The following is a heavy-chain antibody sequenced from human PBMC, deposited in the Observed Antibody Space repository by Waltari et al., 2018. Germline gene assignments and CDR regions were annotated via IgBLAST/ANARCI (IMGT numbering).Heavy chain of an antibody. CDR1: GGTFSSYA. V-gene: IGHV1-69*08. CDR2: IIPSCGTA. CDR3: ARASVDTAMVTLDY. J-gene: IGHJ4*02. Sequence: QVQLVQSGAEVKKPGSSVKVSCKASGGTFSSYAISWVRQVPGQGLEWMGRIIPSCGTANDAQKFQGRGTITADKATSTAYMELSSLRSEDTAVYYCARASVDTAMVTLDYWGQGTLVTVSS. D-gene: IGHD5-18*01.